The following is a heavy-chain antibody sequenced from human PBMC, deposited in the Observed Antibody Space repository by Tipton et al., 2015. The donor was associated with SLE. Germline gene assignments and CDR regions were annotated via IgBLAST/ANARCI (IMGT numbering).Heavy chain of an antibody. CDR2: INHSGST. V-gene: IGHV4-34*01. CDR3: ARIFYYGSGGPLDY. CDR1: GDSIISGAYY. D-gene: IGHD3-10*01. Sequence: TLSLTCTVSGDSIISGAYYWSWVRQPPGKGLEWIGEINHSGSTNYNPSLKSRVTISVDTSKNQFSLKLSSVTAADTAVYYCARIFYYGSGGPLDYWGQGTLVTVSS. J-gene: IGHJ4*02.